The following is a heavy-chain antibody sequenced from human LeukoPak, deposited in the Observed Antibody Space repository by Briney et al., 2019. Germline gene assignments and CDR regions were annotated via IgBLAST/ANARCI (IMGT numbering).Heavy chain of an antibody. CDR2: IWYDGSNK. CDR1: GFTFSSYG. CDR3: ARAGPEQLIPDYGMDV. V-gene: IGHV3-33*01. Sequence: GGSLRLSCAASGFTFSSYGMHRVRQAPGKGLEWVAVIWYDGSNKYYADSVKGRFTISRDNSKNTLYLQMNSLRAEDTAVYYCARAGPEQLIPDYGMDVWGQGTTVTVSS. J-gene: IGHJ6*02. D-gene: IGHD6-6*01.